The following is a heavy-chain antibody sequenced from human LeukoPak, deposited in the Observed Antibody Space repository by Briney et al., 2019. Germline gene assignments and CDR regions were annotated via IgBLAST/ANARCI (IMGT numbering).Heavy chain of an antibody. CDR3: ASFQPTYSSSPMRDY. D-gene: IGHD6-13*01. CDR2: ISSSSSYI. V-gene: IGHV3-21*01. J-gene: IGHJ4*02. CDR1: GFTFSSYS. Sequence: PGGSLRLSCAASGFTFSSYSMNWVRQAPGKGLEWVSSISSSSSYIYYADSVKGRFTISRDNAKNSLYLQMNSLRAEDTAVYYCASFQPTYSSSPMRDYWGQGTLVTVSS.